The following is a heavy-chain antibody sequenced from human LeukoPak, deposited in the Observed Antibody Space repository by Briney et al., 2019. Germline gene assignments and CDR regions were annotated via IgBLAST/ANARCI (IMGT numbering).Heavy chain of an antibody. D-gene: IGHD6-13*01. J-gene: IGHJ4*02. Sequence: GGSLRLSCAASGFTFSSYWMSWVRQAPGKGLEWVSVIYSGGSTYYADSVKGRFTISRDNSKNTLYLQMNSLRAEDTAVYYCARGYSSSWVFDYWGQGTLVTVSS. V-gene: IGHV3-53*01. CDR2: IYSGGST. CDR1: GFTFSSYW. CDR3: ARGYSSSWVFDY.